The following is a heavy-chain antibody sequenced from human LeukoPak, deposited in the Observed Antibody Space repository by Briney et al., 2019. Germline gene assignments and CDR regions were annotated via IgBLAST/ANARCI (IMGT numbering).Heavy chain of an antibody. Sequence: SQTLSLTYAISGDSVSSNSAAWNWIRQSPSRGLEWLGRTYYRSKWYNDYAVSVKSRITINPDTSKTQFSLPLDSVTPEDTAVYYCARDNGPPVVVVAATVDDAFDIWGQGTMVTVSS. CDR3: ARDNGPPVVVVAATVDDAFDI. CDR1: GDSVSSNSAA. V-gene: IGHV6-1*01. D-gene: IGHD2-15*01. CDR2: TYYRSKWYN. J-gene: IGHJ3*02.